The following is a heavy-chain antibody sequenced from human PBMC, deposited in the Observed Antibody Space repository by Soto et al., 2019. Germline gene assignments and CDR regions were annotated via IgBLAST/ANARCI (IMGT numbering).Heavy chain of an antibody. Sequence: EVQLVESGGGLFQPGGSLRLSCAASGFTINKYWIHWVRQAPGTGLVWVSRIKYDATSTNYADSVKGRFSISRDNAQNTVHLQMSSLRGDDTAVYYCVRGALGSYYFDYSGQGTLVTVSS. CDR2: IKYDATST. J-gene: IGHJ4*02. CDR1: GFTINKYW. V-gene: IGHV3-74*01. CDR3: VRGALGSYYFDY. D-gene: IGHD3-16*01.